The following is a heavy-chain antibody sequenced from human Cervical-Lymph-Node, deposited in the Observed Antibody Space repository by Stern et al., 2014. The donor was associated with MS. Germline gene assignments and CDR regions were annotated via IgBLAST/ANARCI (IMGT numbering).Heavy chain of an antibody. V-gene: IGHV1-18*01. CDR1: GYTFTSSG. D-gene: IGHD3-3*01. CDR2: ISVYSGNT. CDR3: ARAYEGDY. Sequence: VQLEESGAEVKKPGASVKVSCKASGYTFTSSGFSWVRQAPGQGLEWVGWISVYSGNTNYARKFQGRVTLTTDTSTSTVYMELTNLRSDDTAVYYCARAYEGDYWGQGTLVTVSS. J-gene: IGHJ4*02.